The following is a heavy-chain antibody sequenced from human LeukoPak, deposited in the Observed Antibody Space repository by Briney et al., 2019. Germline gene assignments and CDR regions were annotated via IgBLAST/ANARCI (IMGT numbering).Heavy chain of an antibody. V-gene: IGHV3-20*04. CDR2: INWNGGST. D-gene: IGHD3-22*01. CDR3: ARRAYYYDSSGWPGYFDY. CDR1: GFTFDDYG. J-gene: IGHJ4*02. Sequence: GGSLRLSCAASGFTFDDYGMSWVRQAPGKGLEWVSGINWNGGSTGYADSVKGRFTISRDNAKNSLYLQMNSLRAEDTALYYCARRAYYYDSSGWPGYFDYWGQGTLVTVPS.